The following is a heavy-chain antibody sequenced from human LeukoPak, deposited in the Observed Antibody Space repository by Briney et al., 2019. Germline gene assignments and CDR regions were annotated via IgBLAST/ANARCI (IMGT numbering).Heavy chain of an antibody. CDR1: GFTFSSYW. J-gene: IGHJ4*02. CDR2: INGDGSST. D-gene: IGHD1-1*01. CDR3: ATQSGGKVY. Sequence: PGGSLRLSCAASGFTFSSYWMHWVRQAPGKGLVWVSRINGDGSSTNYADSVKGRFTISRDNAKNTLYLQMNSLRAEDTAVYYCATQSGGKVYWGQGTLVTVSS. V-gene: IGHV3-74*01.